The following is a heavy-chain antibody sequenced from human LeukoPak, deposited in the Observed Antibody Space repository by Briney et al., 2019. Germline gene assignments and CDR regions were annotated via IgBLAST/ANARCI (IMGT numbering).Heavy chain of an antibody. CDR2: IYYSGST. D-gene: IGHD6-19*01. Sequence: PSETLSLTCTVSGGSISSSSYYWGWIRQPPGKGLEWIGSIYYSGSTYYNPSLKSRVTISVDTSKNQFSLKLSSVTAADTAVYYCARVFRTSIAVANLSPNFGYYYYMDVWGKGTTVTVSS. CDR1: GGSISSSSYY. CDR3: ARVFRTSIAVANLSPNFGYYYYMDV. J-gene: IGHJ6*03. V-gene: IGHV4-39*07.